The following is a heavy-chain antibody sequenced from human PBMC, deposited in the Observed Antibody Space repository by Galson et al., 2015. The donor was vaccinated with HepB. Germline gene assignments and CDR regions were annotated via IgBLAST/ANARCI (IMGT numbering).Heavy chain of an antibody. CDR3: ARVGLGYGLPFDH. V-gene: IGHV4-59*01. CDR1: GSINSYY. J-gene: IGHJ4*02. D-gene: IGHD5-18*01. Sequence: GSINSYYWGWIRQPPGKGLEWIAYIYYSGSTNYNPSLKSRVTISVDTSKNQFSLKLNSVTAADTAVYYCARVGLGYGLPFDHWGQGILVTVSS. CDR2: IYYSGST.